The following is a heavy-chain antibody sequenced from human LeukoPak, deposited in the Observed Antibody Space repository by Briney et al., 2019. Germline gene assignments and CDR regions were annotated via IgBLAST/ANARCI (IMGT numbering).Heavy chain of an antibody. V-gene: IGHV3-21*01. CDR2: ISSSSSYI. CDR1: GISFSNYS. CDR3: ARDPIPDYYDSSGYYPFDY. J-gene: IGHJ4*02. D-gene: IGHD3-22*01. Sequence: PGGSLRLSCAASGISFSNYSMNWVRQAPGKGLEWVSSISSSSSYIYYADSVKGRFTISRDNAKNSLYLQMNSLRAEDTAVYYCARDPIPDYYDSSGYYPFDYWGQGTLVTVSS.